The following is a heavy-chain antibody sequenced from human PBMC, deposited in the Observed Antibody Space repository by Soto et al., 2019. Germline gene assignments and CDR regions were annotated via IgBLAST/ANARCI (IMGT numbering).Heavy chain of an antibody. Sequence: GGSLRLSCAASGFTFSSYSMNWVRQAPGKGLEWVSYISSSSSTIYYADSVKGRFTISRDNAKNSLYLQMNSLRDEDTAVYYCARDEGCSGGSCYSFYYYGMDVWGQGTTVTVSS. V-gene: IGHV3-48*02. D-gene: IGHD2-15*01. J-gene: IGHJ6*02. CDR3: ARDEGCSGGSCYSFYYYGMDV. CDR1: GFTFSSYS. CDR2: ISSSSSTI.